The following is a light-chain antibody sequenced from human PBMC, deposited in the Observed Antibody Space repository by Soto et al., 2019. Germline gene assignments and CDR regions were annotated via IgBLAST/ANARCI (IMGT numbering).Light chain of an antibody. CDR2: KAS. CDR3: QQYNSYRT. CDR1: QSISSW. Sequence: DIQMTQSPSTLSASVGDRVTITYRASQSISSWLAWYQQKPGKAPKLLIYKASSLESGVPSRFSGSGSGTEFTLTISSLQPDYFATYYCQQYNSYRTFGQGTKVEI. V-gene: IGKV1-5*03. J-gene: IGKJ1*01.